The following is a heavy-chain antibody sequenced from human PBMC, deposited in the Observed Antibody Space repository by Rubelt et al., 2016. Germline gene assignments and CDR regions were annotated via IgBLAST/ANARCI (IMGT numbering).Heavy chain of an antibody. CDR2: INHSGST. J-gene: IGHJ4*02. V-gene: IGHV4-34*01. CDR3: ARLPMVSGDYYFDY. D-gene: IGHD3-10*01. Sequence: QVQLQQWGAGLLKPSETLSLTCAVYGGSFSGYYWSWIRQPPGKGLEWIGEINHSGSTNYNPSSQWRGTIAGATSKNQFSLKRGSVTAADTAVYYCARLPMVSGDYYFDYWGQGTLVTVSS. CDR1: GGSFSGYY.